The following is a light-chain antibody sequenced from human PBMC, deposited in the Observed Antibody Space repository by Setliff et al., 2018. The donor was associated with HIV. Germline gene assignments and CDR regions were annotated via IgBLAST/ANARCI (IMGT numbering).Light chain of an antibody. CDR2: KDS. CDR1: ALPKQY. Sequence: SYELPQPPSVSVSPGQTARITCSGDALPKQYAYWYQQKPGQAPVVVIYKDSERPSGIPERFSGSSSGTTVTLTISGVQAEDEADYYCQSADSSGTYVFGTGTKGTVL. V-gene: IGLV3-25*03. J-gene: IGLJ1*01. CDR3: QSADSSGTYV.